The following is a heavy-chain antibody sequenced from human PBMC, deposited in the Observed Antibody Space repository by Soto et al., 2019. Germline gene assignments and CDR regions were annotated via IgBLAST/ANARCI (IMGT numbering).Heavy chain of an antibody. CDR1: GYTFTSYG. CDR2: VSAYNGST. J-gene: IGHJ5*02. CDR3: ARDWGSSSGRWFDP. Sequence: ASVKVSYKASGYTFTSYGMTWVQQDPGQGLEWMGGVSAYNGSTNYAQKLQGRVTMTTDTSTSTAYMELRSLRSDDTAVYYCARDWGSSSGRWFDPWGQGTLVTVSS. V-gene: IGHV1-18*04. D-gene: IGHD6-6*01.